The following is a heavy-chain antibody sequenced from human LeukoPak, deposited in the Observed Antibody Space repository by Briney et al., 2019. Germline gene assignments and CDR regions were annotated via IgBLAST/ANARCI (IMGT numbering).Heavy chain of an antibody. D-gene: IGHD5-18*01. J-gene: IGHJ4*02. Sequence: PSETLSLTCAVYGGSFSGYYWSWIRQPPGKGLEWIGEINHSGSTNYNPSLTGRVTISVDTSKNQFPLKLRSVTAADTAVYYCARGRSYTAMVYYFDYWGQGTLVTVSS. V-gene: IGHV4-34*01. CDR1: GGSFSGYY. CDR3: ARGRSYTAMVYYFDY. CDR2: INHSGST.